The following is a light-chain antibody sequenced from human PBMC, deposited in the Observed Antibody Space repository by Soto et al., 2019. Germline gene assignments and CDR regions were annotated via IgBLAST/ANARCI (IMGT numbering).Light chain of an antibody. Sequence: DIQMTQSPSTLSASAGDRVTITCRASQSISTWLAWYQQKPGKAPKLLIYDASSLESGVPSRFSGSGSGTEFTLTISSLQPDDFATYYCQQYNSYWTFGQGTKVDI. CDR3: QQYNSYWT. CDR1: QSISTW. V-gene: IGKV1-5*01. J-gene: IGKJ1*01. CDR2: DAS.